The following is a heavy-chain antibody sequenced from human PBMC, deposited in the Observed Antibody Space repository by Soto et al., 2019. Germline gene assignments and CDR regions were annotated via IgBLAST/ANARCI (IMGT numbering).Heavy chain of an antibody. CDR1: GGSISSYY. CDR3: ARGGGPSPTYYYGSGSFDY. V-gene: IGHV4-59*01. J-gene: IGHJ4*02. D-gene: IGHD3-10*01. CDR2: IYYSGST. Sequence: SETLSLTCTVSGGSISSYYWSWIRQPPGKGLEWIGYIYYSGSTNYNPSLKSRVTISVDTSKNQFSLKLRSVTAADTAVYYCARGGGPSPTYYYGSGSFDYWGQGTLVTVSS.